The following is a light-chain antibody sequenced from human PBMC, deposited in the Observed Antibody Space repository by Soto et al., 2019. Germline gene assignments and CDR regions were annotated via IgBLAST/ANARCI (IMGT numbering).Light chain of an antibody. CDR1: QGLVSW. CDR2: AAS. V-gene: IGKV1-12*01. CDR3: KQTSSFRLT. J-gene: IGKJ4*01. Sequence: DIQLTQSPSSVSASVGDRVTITCRASQGLVSWLAWYQQKPGKAPKLLIYAASSFQCGVPSRFSGSGSGTDFSLISSRLPPEDSATYSCKQTSSFRLTFGGGTKVEIK.